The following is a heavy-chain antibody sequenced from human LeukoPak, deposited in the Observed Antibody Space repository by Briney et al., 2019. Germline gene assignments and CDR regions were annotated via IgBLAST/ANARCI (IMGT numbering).Heavy chain of an antibody. J-gene: IGHJ4*02. CDR3: AKDLSGSGSYYHY. CDR1: GFTFSSYG. Sequence: PGGSLRLSCAASGFTFSSYGMHWVRQAPGKGLEWVAFIRYDGSNKYYADSVKGRFTISRDNSKNTLYLQMNSLRAEDTAVYYRAKDLSGSGSYYHYWGQGTLVTVSS. V-gene: IGHV3-30*02. CDR2: IRYDGSNK. D-gene: IGHD1-26*01.